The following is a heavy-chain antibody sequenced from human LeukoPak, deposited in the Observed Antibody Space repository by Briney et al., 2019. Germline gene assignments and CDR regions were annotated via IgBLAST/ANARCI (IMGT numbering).Heavy chain of an antibody. J-gene: IGHJ4*02. Sequence: PSETLSLTCAVYGGSFSGYYWSWIRQPPGKGLEWIGEINHSGSTNYNPSLKSRVTISVDTSKNQFSLKLSSVTAADTAVYYCARVPAGYRGYYFDYWGQGTLVTVSS. CDR3: ARVPAGYRGYYFDY. CDR2: INHSGST. V-gene: IGHV4-34*01. D-gene: IGHD3-9*01. CDR1: GGSFSGYY.